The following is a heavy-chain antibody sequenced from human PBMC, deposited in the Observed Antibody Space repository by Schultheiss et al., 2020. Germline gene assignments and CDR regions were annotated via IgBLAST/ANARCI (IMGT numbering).Heavy chain of an antibody. CDR1: GGSISTYY. Sequence: SQTLSLTCTVSGGSISTYYWSWIRQPPGKGLEWIGYIYYSGSTYYNPSLKSRVTMSVDTSKNQFSLKLSSVTAADTAVYYCASYSSGWYGDWFDPWGQGTLVTVSS. D-gene: IGHD6-19*01. J-gene: IGHJ5*02. CDR2: IYYSGST. CDR3: ASYSSGWYGDWFDP. V-gene: IGHV4-59*04.